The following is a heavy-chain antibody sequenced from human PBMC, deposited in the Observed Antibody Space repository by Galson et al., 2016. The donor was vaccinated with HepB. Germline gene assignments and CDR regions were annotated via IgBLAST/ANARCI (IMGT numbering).Heavy chain of an antibody. V-gene: IGHV2-70*11. D-gene: IGHD3-3*01. CDR2: IDWNDNK. CDR3: TRTLSDYEFWSGFDD. J-gene: IGHJ4*02. CDR1: GFSLSTSGMC. Sequence: PALVKPTQTLTLTCTFSGFSLSTSGMCVNWIRQPPGKALEWLARIDWNDNKYYSTSLRTRLTISKDTSKNQVVLTMTNMDPVDTATFYCTRTLSDYEFWSGFDDWGQGTLITVSS.